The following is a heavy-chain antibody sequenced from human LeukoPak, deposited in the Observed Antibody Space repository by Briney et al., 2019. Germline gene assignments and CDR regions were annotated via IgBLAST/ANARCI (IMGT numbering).Heavy chain of an antibody. CDR1: GFTFSNYA. D-gene: IGHD3-10*01. V-gene: IGHV3-23*01. Sequence: PGGSLRLSCAASGFTFSNYAMDWVRQAPGKGLEWVSAISTGGDRAYHADSVKGRFTTSRDNSKNTLYLRMNSLRAEDTAVYFCARTPHLYFGSGSFQFDYWGQGTLVTVSS. CDR2: ISTGGDRA. CDR3: ARTPHLYFGSGSFQFDY. J-gene: IGHJ4*02.